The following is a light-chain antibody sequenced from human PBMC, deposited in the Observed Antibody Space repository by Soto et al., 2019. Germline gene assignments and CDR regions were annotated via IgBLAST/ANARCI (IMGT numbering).Light chain of an antibody. Sequence: EIVLTQSPGTLSLSPGERATLSCRASQSVSSSYLAWYQQKPGQAPRLLIYGASSRATGIPDRFSGSGSGTDFTLTISRLEPEDFGVYYCQQYGISARTLAQGTNVDIK. V-gene: IGKV3-20*01. CDR2: GAS. CDR1: QSVSSSY. J-gene: IGKJ1*01. CDR3: QQYGISART.